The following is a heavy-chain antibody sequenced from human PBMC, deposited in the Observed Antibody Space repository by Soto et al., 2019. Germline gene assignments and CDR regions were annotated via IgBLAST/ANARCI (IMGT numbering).Heavy chain of an antibody. J-gene: IGHJ4*02. Sequence: SETLSLTCSVSGGSISSFTYYWGWIRQPPGKGLEWIGTVYYNENTYYNPSLKSRVTISVDTSKNQFSLDLSSVTAADTAVYYCARGRKGYSSSWYVDWGQGTLVTVSS. D-gene: IGHD6-13*01. CDR2: VYYNENT. CDR1: GGSISSFTYY. V-gene: IGHV4-39*07. CDR3: ARGRKGYSSSWYVD.